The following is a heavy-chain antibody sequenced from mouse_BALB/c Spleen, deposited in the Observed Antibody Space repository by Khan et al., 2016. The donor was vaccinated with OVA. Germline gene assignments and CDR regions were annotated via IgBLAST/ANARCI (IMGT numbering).Heavy chain of an antibody. Sequence: EVQLQESGPGLVKPSQSLSLTCTVTGYSITSDYAWNWIRQFPGNKLEWMGYISYSGSTNYNPALKSRISFTRDTSKNQFFLQVNSVTTEDTATYYCARDGSRYNYAMDDWGQGTSVTVSS. J-gene: IGHJ4*01. V-gene: IGHV3-2*02. CDR1: GYSITSDYA. CDR2: ISYSGST. CDR3: ARDGSRYNYAMDD. D-gene: IGHD2-3*01.